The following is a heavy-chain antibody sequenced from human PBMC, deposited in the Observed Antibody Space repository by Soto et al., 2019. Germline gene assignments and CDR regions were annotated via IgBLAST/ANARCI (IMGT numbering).Heavy chain of an antibody. CDR3: ARLSGSHAARDY. CDR2: INAGNGIT. D-gene: IGHD1-26*01. Sequence: QVQLVQSGAEVKKPGASVKVSCKASGYTFTSYAMHWVRQAPGQRLEWMGWINAGNGITKYSQKFQGRVTITRDTSASTAYMELSSLRSEDTAVYYCARLSGSHAARDYWGQGTLVTVSS. V-gene: IGHV1-3*01. J-gene: IGHJ4*02. CDR1: GYTFTSYA.